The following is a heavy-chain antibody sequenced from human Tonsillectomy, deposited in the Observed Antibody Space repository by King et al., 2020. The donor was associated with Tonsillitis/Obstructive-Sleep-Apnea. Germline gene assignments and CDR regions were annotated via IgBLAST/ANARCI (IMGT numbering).Heavy chain of an antibody. CDR2: ISYDGRNQ. Sequence: VQLVESGGGVVQPGRSLRLSCAASGFPFSRYAMHWVRQAPGQGLAWVAVISYDGRNQYYADSVKGRFTISRDNSENPLSLHMNSLRPEDMAVYYCARGGDERAGRVHEPVDIWGQGTMGNV. CDR1: GFPFSRYA. J-gene: IGHJ3*02. CDR3: ARGGDERAGRVHEPVDI. D-gene: IGHD1-1*01. V-gene: IGHV3-30*04.